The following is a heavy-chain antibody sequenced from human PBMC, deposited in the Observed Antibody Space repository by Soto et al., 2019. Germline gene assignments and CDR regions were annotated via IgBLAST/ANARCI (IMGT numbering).Heavy chain of an antibody. CDR3: AGSARGYTYGYDHVAV. V-gene: IGHV1-69*12. J-gene: IGHJ6*02. Sequence: QVQLVQSGAEVKKPGSSVKVSCKASGGTFSTYAIGWVRQAPGQGLEWMGGITPLFATADYALTFQGRVTLTADESPSTAYMEPSSLTSADTAVYYCAGSARGYTYGYDHVAVWGPGTTVTVSS. D-gene: IGHD5-18*01. CDR2: ITPLFATA. CDR1: GGTFSTYA.